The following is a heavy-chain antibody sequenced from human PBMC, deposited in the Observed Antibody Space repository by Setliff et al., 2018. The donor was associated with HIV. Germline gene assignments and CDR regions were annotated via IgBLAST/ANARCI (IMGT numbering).Heavy chain of an antibody. V-gene: IGHV3-21*01. D-gene: IGHD3-16*01. CDR3: ARSGGIGNYHWDV. J-gene: IGHJ6*03. Sequence: GGSLSLSCVASGFTFSSYCMDWFRQAPGKGLDWVSSISYGSTYIYQSDSVRGRFTISRDDAKKSLYLQMNSLGAEDTAVYYCARSGGIGNYHWDVWGKGTTVTVSS. CDR2: ISYGSTYI. CDR1: GFTFSSYC.